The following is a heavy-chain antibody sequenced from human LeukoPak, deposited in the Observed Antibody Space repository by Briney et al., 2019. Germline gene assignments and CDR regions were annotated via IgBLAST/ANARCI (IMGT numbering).Heavy chain of an antibody. CDR1: GYTFTGYY. CDR2: INPNNGGT. CDR3: ARGRWEPDAFDI. J-gene: IGHJ3*02. D-gene: IGHD1-26*01. V-gene: IGHV1-2*02. Sequence: ASVKVSCKASGYTFTGYYMHWVRLAPGQGLEWMGWINPNNGGTNYAQKFQGRVTMTRDTSISTAYMELSRLRSDDTAVYYCARGRWEPDAFDIWGQGTMVTVSS.